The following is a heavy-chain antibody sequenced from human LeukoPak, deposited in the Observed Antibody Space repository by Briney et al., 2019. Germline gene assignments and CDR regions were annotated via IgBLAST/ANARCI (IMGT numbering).Heavy chain of an antibody. J-gene: IGHJ4*02. CDR1: GFTFSSYA. CDR2: ISGNGVTT. Sequence: GGSLRLSCAASGFTFSSYAMSWVRQAPGKGLEWVSAISGNGVTTYYADSVQGRFPISRDNSKNILYLQMNSLRAEDTAVYYCAKGSLKFDYWGQGTLVTVSS. V-gene: IGHV3-23*01. CDR3: AKGSLKFDY.